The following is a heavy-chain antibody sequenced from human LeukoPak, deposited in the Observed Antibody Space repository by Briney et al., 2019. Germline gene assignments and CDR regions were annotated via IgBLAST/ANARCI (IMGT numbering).Heavy chain of an antibody. CDR3: AKDPLWFGDFLNGMDV. Sequence: PGGSLRLSCAASGFTFSTYWMHWVRQAPGKGLEWVAVISYDGSNKYYADSVKGRFAISRDNSKNTLYLQMNSLRAEDTAVYYCAKDPLWFGDFLNGMDVWGQGTTVTVSS. CDR2: ISYDGSNK. D-gene: IGHD3-10*01. V-gene: IGHV3-30*18. J-gene: IGHJ6*02. CDR1: GFTFSTYW.